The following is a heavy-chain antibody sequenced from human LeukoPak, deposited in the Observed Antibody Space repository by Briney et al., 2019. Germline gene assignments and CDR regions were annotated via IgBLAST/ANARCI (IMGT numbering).Heavy chain of an antibody. D-gene: IGHD3-10*01. CDR3: AKGPNRYYGSGSYCDY. Sequence: PGGSLRLSCAASGFTFSNYAMSWVRQAPGKGLEWVSTLSGTGGSTYYADSVKGRFTISRDNSKNTLYLQVSSLRAEDTAVYYCAKGPNRYYGSGSYCDYWGQGTLVTVSS. CDR2: LSGTGGST. J-gene: IGHJ4*02. V-gene: IGHV3-23*01. CDR1: GFTFSNYA.